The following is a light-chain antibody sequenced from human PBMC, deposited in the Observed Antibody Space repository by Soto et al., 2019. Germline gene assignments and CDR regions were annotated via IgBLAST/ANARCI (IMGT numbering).Light chain of an antibody. V-gene: IGKV4-1*01. CDR1: QSLLYGGNDRNY. CDR2: WAS. J-gene: IGKJ2*01. CDR3: QQYYTTPQT. Sequence: DIVMTQSPDSLAVSLGERATIDCKSSQSLLYGGNDRNYLAWYQHKPGRSPKVIMYWASTREAGVPDRFSGSGSGTHFTLTISSLQAEDVAVYYCQQYYTTPQTFGQGTKLEIK.